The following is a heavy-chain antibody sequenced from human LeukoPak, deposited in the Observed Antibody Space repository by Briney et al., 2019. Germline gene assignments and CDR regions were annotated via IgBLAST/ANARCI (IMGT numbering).Heavy chain of an antibody. J-gene: IGHJ1*01. CDR2: IKQDGSEK. V-gene: IGHV3-7*01. Sequence: GGSLRVSCAASGFTFSSYWMSWVRQAPGKGLEWVANIKQDGSEKYYVDSVKGRFTISRDNAKNSLYLQMSSLRADDTAVYYCARDRLLYYYDSGPTGHFQHWGQGTLVTV. CDR3: ARDRLLYYYDSGPTGHFQH. CDR1: GFTFSSYW. D-gene: IGHD3-22*01.